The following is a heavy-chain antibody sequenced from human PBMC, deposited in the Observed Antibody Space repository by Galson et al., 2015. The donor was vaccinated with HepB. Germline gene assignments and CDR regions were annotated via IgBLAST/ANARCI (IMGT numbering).Heavy chain of an antibody. CDR2: IRSKPNNYAT. D-gene: IGHD2-21*01. Sequence: SLRLSCAASGFSLSGSAIHWVRQASGKGLEWVGRIRSKPNNYATAYAASVKGRFTSSRDDSKNTAYLQMNSLKTEDSAVYYCTRPGGDDVLDYWGQGTLVTVSS. V-gene: IGHV3-73*01. J-gene: IGHJ4*02. CDR3: TRPGGDDVLDY. CDR1: GFSLSGSA.